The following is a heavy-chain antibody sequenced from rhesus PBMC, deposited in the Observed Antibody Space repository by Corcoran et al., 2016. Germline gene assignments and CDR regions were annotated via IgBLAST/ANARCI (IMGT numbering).Heavy chain of an antibody. CDR3: ARDGGSSGWYYYFDY. J-gene: IGHJ4*01. D-gene: IGHD6-31*01. CDR1: GGSFSGYY. V-gene: IGHV4-165*01. Sequence: QVQLQESGPGLVKPSETLSLTCAVSGGSFSGYYWGWIRQPPGQGLEWFWYISGSSGSTDYNPSLKSLVTISTDTSKNQFSLKLSSVTAADTAVYYCARDGGSSGWYYYFDYWGQGVLVTVSS. CDR2: ISGSSGST.